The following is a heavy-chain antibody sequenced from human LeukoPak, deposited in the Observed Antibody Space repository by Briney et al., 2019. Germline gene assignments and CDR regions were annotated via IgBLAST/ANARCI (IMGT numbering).Heavy chain of an antibody. J-gene: IGHJ4*02. Sequence: GGSLRLSRAASGFTVSSNYMSWVRQAPGKGLEWVSVIYSGGSTYYADSVKGRFTISRDNSKNTLYLQMNSLRAEDTAVYYCARDRAPYSSSSGQVYWGQGTLVTVSS. V-gene: IGHV3-53*01. CDR1: GFTVSSNY. CDR3: ARDRAPYSSSSGQVY. CDR2: IYSGGST. D-gene: IGHD6-6*01.